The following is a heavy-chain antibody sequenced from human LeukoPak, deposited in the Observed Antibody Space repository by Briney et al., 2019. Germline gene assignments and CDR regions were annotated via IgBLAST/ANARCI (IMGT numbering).Heavy chain of an antibody. CDR3: ATRYSSGWYYFDY. J-gene: IGHJ4*02. D-gene: IGHD6-19*01. CDR2: IIPILGIA. Sequence: TVNVSCKASGGTFSSYTISWVRQAPGQGLEWMGRIIPILGIANYAQKFQGRVTITADKSPSTAYMELSSLRSEDTAVYYCATRYSSGWYYFDYWGQGTLVTVSS. V-gene: IGHV1-69*02. CDR1: GGTFSSYT.